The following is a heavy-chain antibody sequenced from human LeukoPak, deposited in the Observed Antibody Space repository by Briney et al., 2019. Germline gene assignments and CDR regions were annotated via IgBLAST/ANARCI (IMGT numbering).Heavy chain of an antibody. CDR1: GGTFSSYA. CDR3: ARRGGPYNWFDP. Sequence: ASVKVSCKASGGTFSSYAISWVRQAPGQGLEWMGRIIPILGIANYAQKFQGRVTITADKSTSTAYMELSSLRSEDTAVYYCARRGGPYNWFDPWGQGTLVTVSS. J-gene: IGHJ5*02. V-gene: IGHV1-69*04. D-gene: IGHD3-16*01. CDR2: IIPILGIA.